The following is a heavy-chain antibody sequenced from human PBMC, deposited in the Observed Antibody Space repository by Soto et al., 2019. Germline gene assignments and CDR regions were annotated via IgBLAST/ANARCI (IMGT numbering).Heavy chain of an antibody. D-gene: IGHD4-17*01. CDR3: AKRTSGTTWGESDY. CDR2: ISGYSGNA. J-gene: IGHJ4*02. Sequence: QVQVMQSGAELKKPGDSVKVSCKTSGYIFSDYGINWVRQAPGQGLEWMGWISGYSGNANLAQKFQGRVTMTTDKSTRTAYMELRRLRSDDTAVYYCAKRTSGTTWGESDYWGQGTLVTVSS. V-gene: IGHV1-18*04. CDR1: GYIFSDYG.